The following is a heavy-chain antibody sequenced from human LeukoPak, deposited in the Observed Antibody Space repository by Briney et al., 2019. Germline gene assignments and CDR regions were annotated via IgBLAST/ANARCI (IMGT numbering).Heavy chain of an antibody. Sequence: PGGSLRLSCAASGFTFSDYYMSWIRQAPGEGLEWASYISSSGSTIYYADSVKGRFTISRDNAKNSLYLQMNSLRAEDTAVYYCARDQDCSSTSCYLLAFDIWGQGTMVTVSS. CDR2: ISSSGSTI. V-gene: IGHV3-11*01. CDR3: ARDQDCSSTSCYLLAFDI. D-gene: IGHD2-2*01. J-gene: IGHJ3*02. CDR1: GFTFSDYY.